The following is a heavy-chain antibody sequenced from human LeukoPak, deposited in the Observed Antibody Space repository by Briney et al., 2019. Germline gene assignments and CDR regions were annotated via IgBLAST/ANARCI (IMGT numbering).Heavy chain of an antibody. CDR2: IIPIFGTA. D-gene: IGHD3-10*01. J-gene: IGHJ6*04. CDR1: GGTFCSYA. Sequence: ASVKVSCKASGGTFCSYAISWVRQAPGQGLEWMGGIIPIFGTANYAQKFQGRVTITADESTSTAYMELSSLRSEDTAVYYCARPDPSMVRGGQSYYYYGMDVWGKGATVTVSS. CDR3: ARPDPSMVRGGQSYYYYGMDV. V-gene: IGHV1-69*01.